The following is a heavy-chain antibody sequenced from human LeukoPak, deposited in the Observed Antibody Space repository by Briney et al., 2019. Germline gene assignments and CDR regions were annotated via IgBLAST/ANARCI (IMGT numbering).Heavy chain of an antibody. CDR3: TGLYYFDASALGY. Sequence: PGRSLRLSCTASGFTFGDYAMSWVRQAPGKGLERVGFIRSKAYGGTTEYAASVKGRFTISRDDSKSIAYLQMNSLKTEDTAVYYCTGLYYFDASALGYWGQGTLVTVSS. CDR2: IRSKAYGGTT. D-gene: IGHD3-22*01. CDR1: GFTFGDYA. V-gene: IGHV3-49*04. J-gene: IGHJ4*02.